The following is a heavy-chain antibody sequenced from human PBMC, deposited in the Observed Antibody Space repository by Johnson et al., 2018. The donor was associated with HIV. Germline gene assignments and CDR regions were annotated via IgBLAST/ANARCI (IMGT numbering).Heavy chain of an antibody. V-gene: IGHV3-NL1*01. CDR1: GFTFSNSG. CDR2: IYSGGST. J-gene: IGHJ3*02. D-gene: IGHD3-10*01. CDR3: ARGVDGAFDI. Sequence: QVQLVESGGGVVQPGGSLTLSCAASGFTFSNSGMHWVRQAPGKGLEWVSVIYSGGSTYYADSVKGRFTISRDNSKNTLYLQMNSLRAEDTAVYYCARGVDGAFDIWGQGTMVTVSS.